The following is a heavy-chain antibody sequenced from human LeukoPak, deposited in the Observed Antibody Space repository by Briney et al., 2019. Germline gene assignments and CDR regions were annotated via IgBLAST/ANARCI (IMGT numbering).Heavy chain of an antibody. Sequence: ASVKVSCTASGYTFTIYGISWVRQAPGQGLEWMGWISAYNGNTNYAQKLQGRVTMTTDTSTSTAYMELRSLRSDDTAVYYCARDYQYYYDSSGYFIFDYWGQGTLVTVSS. J-gene: IGHJ4*02. V-gene: IGHV1-18*01. CDR1: GYTFTIYG. CDR2: ISAYNGNT. D-gene: IGHD3-22*01. CDR3: ARDYQYYYDSSGYFIFDY.